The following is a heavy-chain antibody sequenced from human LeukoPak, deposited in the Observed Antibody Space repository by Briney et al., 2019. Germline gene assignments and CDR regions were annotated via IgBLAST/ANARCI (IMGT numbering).Heavy chain of an antibody. J-gene: IGHJ6*02. CDR3: ARSHSRYYDFWCGYYPPYYYYGMDV. CDR2: IYYSGST. D-gene: IGHD3-3*01. CDR1: GDSISTYY. V-gene: IGHV4-59*08. Sequence: SETLSLTCTVSGDSISTYYWNWIRQPPGKGLEWIGYIYYSGSTNYNPSLKSRVTISVDTSKNQFSLKLSSVTAADMAVYYCARSHSRYYDFWCGYYPPYYYYGMDVWGQGTTVTVSS.